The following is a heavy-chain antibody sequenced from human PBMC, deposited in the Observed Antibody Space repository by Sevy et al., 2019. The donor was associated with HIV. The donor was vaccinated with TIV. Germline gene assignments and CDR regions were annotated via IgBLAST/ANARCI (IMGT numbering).Heavy chain of an antibody. Sequence: GGSLRLSCAASGFIFSSYEMNWVRQAPGKGLEWVSYITNSGSTVYYSDSVKGRFTISRHNAKNSVYLQMNNLRAEDTAVYYCARDLPPSATTVAHFDSWGQGTLVAVSS. D-gene: IGHD4-17*01. CDR1: GFIFSSYE. CDR3: ARDLPPSATTVAHFDS. J-gene: IGHJ4*02. V-gene: IGHV3-48*03. CDR2: ITNSGSTV.